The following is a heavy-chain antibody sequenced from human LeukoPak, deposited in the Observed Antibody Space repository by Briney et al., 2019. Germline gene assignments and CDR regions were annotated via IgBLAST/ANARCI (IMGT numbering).Heavy chain of an antibody. V-gene: IGHV1-18*01. CDR3: AREGDFSYYDSSGYYY. CDR1: GYTFTSYG. Sequence: ASVKVSCKASGYTFTSYGISWVRQAPGQGLEWMGWISAYNGNTNYAQKLQGRVTMTTDTSTSTAYMELRSLRSDDTAVYYCAREGDFSYYDSSGYYYWGKGTLVTVSS. D-gene: IGHD3-22*01. J-gene: IGHJ4*02. CDR2: ISAYNGNT.